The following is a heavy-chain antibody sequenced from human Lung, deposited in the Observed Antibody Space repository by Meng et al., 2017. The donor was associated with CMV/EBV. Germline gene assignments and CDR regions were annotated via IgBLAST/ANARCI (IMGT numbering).Heavy chain of an antibody. CDR3: ARASQAYCGGDCSEFDY. J-gene: IGHJ4*02. CDR2: IIPIFGTA. CDR1: GGTFSSYA. V-gene: IGHV1-69*05. D-gene: IGHD2-21*01. Sequence: SVKVSCKASGGTFSSYAISWVRQAPGQGLEWMGGIIPIFGTANYAQKFQGRVTITTDESTSTAYMELSSLRSEDTAVYYCARASQAYCGGDCSEFDYWGQGTLVTGSS.